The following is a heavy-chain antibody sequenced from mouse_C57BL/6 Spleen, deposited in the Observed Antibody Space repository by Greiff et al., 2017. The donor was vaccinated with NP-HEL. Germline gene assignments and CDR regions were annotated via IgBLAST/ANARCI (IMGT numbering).Heavy chain of an antibody. CDR3: ARSGNYWYYEV. CDR1: GYTFTSYW. D-gene: IGHD2-1*01. CDR2: IDPSDSYT. Sequence: QVQLQQPGAELVKPGASVKLSCKASGYTFTSYWMQWVKQRPGQGLEWIGEIDPSDSYTNYNQKFKGKATLTVDTSSSKAYMKISRLTSEDSAVYYCARSGNYWYYEVWGTGTTVTVSS. J-gene: IGHJ1*03. V-gene: IGHV1-50*01.